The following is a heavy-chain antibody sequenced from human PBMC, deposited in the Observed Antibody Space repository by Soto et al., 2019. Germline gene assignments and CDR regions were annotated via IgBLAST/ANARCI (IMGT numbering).Heavy chain of an antibody. CDR3: ARGGLLVPHDAFDI. J-gene: IGHJ3*02. V-gene: IGHV3-74*01. CDR2: INSDGSST. Sequence: GGSLRLSCAASGFTFSSYWMHWVRQAPGKGLVWVSRINSDGSSTSYADSVKGRFTISRDNAKNTLYLQMNSLRAEDTAVDYCARGGLLVPHDAFDIWGQGTMVTVSS. D-gene: IGHD6-6*01. CDR1: GFTFSSYW.